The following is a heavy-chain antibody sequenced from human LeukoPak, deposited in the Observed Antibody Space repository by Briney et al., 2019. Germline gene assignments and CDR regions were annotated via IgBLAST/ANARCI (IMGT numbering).Heavy chain of an antibody. Sequence: PSETLSLTCTVSGGSISSYYWSWIRQPPGKGLEWIGYIYYSGSTNYNPSLKGRVTISVDTSKNQFSLKLSSVTAADTAVYYCARGQQWLVTPYNWGQGTLVTVSS. CDR3: ARGQQWLVTPYN. CDR1: GGSISSYY. CDR2: IYYSGST. V-gene: IGHV4-59*01. J-gene: IGHJ4*02. D-gene: IGHD6-19*01.